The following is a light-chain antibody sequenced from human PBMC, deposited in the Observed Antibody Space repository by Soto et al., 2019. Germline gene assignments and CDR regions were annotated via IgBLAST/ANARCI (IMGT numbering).Light chain of an antibody. CDR3: QQSYSRIT. Sequence: DIQMTQSPSSLSASVGDRVTITCRAGRSISNYLNWYQVKPGKAPKLLTYAASRLQSGVPSRFSVSGSGIDFTLTITNLQPEDIAVYYCQQSYSRITFGGGTKVDIK. CDR2: AAS. J-gene: IGKJ4*01. CDR1: RSISNY. V-gene: IGKV1-39*01.